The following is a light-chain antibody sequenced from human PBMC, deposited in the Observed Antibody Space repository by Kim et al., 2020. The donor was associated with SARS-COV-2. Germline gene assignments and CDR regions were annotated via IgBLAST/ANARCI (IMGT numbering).Light chain of an antibody. V-gene: IGLV3-19*01. CDR3: NSRDSSGNHVL. Sequence: AWGQTVRITCQGDIFRSYYASWYQQKPGQAPVLVIYGKNNRPSGIPDRFSGSSSGNTASLTITGAQAEDEADYYCNSRDSSGNHVLFGGGTQLTVL. J-gene: IGLJ2*01. CDR1: IFRSYY. CDR2: GKN.